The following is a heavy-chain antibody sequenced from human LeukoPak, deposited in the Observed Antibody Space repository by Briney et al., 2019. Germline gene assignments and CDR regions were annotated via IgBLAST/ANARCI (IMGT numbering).Heavy chain of an antibody. J-gene: IGHJ4*02. V-gene: IGHV1-2*02. CDR3: ASPYRGSGWYPPDY. CDR1: GYTFTGYY. Sequence: ASVKVSCKASGYTFTGYYMHWVRQAPGQGLEWMGWINPNSGGANYAQKFQGRVTMTRDTSISTAYMELSRLTSDDTAVYYCASPYRGSGWYPPDYWGQGTLVTVSS. D-gene: IGHD6-19*01. CDR2: INPNSGGA.